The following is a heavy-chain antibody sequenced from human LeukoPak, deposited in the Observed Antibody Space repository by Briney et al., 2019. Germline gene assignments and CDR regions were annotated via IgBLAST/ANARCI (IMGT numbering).Heavy chain of an antibody. V-gene: IGHV1-69*13. Sequence: ASVKVSCKASGGTFSSYAISWVRQAPGQGLEWMGGIIPIFGTANYAQKFQGRVTITADESTSTAYMELSSLRSEDTAVYYCASTTYGDYDAFDIWGQGTMVTVSS. D-gene: IGHD4-17*01. CDR1: GGTFSSYA. CDR3: ASTTYGDYDAFDI. CDR2: IIPIFGTA. J-gene: IGHJ3*02.